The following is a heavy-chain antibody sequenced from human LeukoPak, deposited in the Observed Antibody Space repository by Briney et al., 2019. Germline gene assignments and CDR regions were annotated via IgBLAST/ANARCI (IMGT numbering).Heavy chain of an antibody. J-gene: IGHJ1*01. CDR1: GFTFSSYS. V-gene: IGHV3-21*01. CDR3: ATPAAGPGAEYSLY. D-gene: IGHD6-13*01. Sequence: PGGSLRLSCAASGFTFSSYSMNWVRQAPGKGLEWASSIDFTSRYIYNADSVKGRFTTSRDNAKNSLDLQMNSLKVEDTAVYYCATPAAGPGAEYSLYWGQGTLVIVSS. CDR2: IDFTSRYI.